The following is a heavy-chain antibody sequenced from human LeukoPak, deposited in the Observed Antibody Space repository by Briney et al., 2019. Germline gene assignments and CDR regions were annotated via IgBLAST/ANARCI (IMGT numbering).Heavy chain of an antibody. CDR1: GGAVSSYY. V-gene: IGHV4-59*02. Sequence: SETLSLTCSVSGGAVSSYYWSWIRQPPGKGLEWIGQMYYRGRASYNPSLKSRLSISVDTSKNQISLNLYALTAADTAVYYCATGKPYVHDHWGQGTLVTVSS. J-gene: IGHJ4*02. CDR3: ATGKPYVHDH. CDR2: MYYRGRA. D-gene: IGHD3-10*02.